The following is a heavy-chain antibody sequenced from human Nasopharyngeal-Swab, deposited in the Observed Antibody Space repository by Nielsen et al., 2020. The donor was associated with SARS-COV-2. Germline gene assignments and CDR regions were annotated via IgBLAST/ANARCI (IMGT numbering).Heavy chain of an antibody. CDR1: GFIFSASA. J-gene: IGHJ4*02. Sequence: GESLKISCAASGFIFSASAMHWVRQAPGKGLEWLGRIGDKDHNYATTYGASVKGRFAISRDDSKNTAFLQMDSLKTEDTAPYYCTTDFYFDYWGQGTLVTVSS. V-gene: IGHV3-73*01. CDR2: IGDKDHNYAT. CDR3: TTDFYFDY.